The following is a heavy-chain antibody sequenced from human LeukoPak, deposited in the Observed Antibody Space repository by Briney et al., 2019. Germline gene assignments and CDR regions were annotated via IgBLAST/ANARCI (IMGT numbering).Heavy chain of an antibody. CDR2: INSDGSST. J-gene: IGHJ4*02. CDR1: GFTFSSYW. Sequence: GGTLRLSCAASGFTFSSYWMHWVRQAPGKGLVWVSRINSDGSSTSYADSVKGRFTISRDNAKNTLYLQMNSLRAEDTAVYYCARDEDNYDSSGPHGYWGQAPLVTVSA. D-gene: IGHD3-22*01. CDR3: ARDEDNYDSSGPHGY. V-gene: IGHV3-74*01.